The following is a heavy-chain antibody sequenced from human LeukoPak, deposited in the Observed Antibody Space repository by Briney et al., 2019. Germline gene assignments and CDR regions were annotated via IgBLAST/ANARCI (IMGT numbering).Heavy chain of an antibody. CDR1: GLIVSSNY. J-gene: IGHJ4*02. CDR3: ARYTHSSGFDY. Sequence: PGGSLRLSWAASGLIVSSNYMSWVRQAPGKGLEWVSVIYSGGSTYYADSVKGRFTISRDNSKNTLYLQMNSLRAEDTAVYYCARYTHSSGFDYWGQGTLVTVSS. D-gene: IGHD6-19*01. CDR2: IYSGGST. V-gene: IGHV3-53*01.